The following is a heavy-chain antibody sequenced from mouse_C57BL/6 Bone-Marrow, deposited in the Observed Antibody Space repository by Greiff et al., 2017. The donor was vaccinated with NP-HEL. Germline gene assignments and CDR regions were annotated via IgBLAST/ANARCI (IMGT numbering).Heavy chain of an antibody. V-gene: IGHV1-59*01. D-gene: IGHD2-2*01. CDR2: IDPSDSYT. CDR3: ARREVYYGYDGYFDV. Sequence: VQLQQPGAELVRPGTSVKLSCKASGYTFTSYWMHWVKQRPGQGLEWIGVIDPSDSYTTYNQKFKGKATLTVDPSSSTAYMQLSSLTSEDSAVYYCARREVYYGYDGYFDVWGTGTTVTVSS. CDR1: GYTFTSYW. J-gene: IGHJ1*03.